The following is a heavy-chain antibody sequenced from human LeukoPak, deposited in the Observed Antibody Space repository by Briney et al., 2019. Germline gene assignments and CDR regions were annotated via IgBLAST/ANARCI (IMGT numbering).Heavy chain of an antibody. V-gene: IGHV4-39*07. J-gene: IGHJ3*02. CDR1: GGSISSSSYY. D-gene: IGHD5-24*01. CDR3: ARVPVEMATIDDFDI. CDR2: IYYSGST. Sequence: SETLSLTCTVSGGSISSSSYYWGWIRQPPGKGLEWIGSIYYSGSTYYNPSLKSRVTISVDTSKNQFSLKLSSVTAADTAVYYCARVPVEMATIDDFDIWGQGTMVTVSS.